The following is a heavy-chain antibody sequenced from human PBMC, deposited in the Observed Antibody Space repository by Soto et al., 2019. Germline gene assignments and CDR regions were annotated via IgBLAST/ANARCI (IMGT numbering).Heavy chain of an antibody. CDR1: GDSVSSNSAA. CDR2: TYYRSKWYN. D-gene: IGHD6-13*01. CDR3: ARSARGAAAGTDYYYYGMDV. Sequence: QSQTLSLTCAISGDSVSSNSAAWNWIRQSPSRGLEWLGRTYYRSKWYNDYAVSVKSRITINPDTSKNQFSLQLNSVTPEDTAVYYCARSARGAAAGTDYYYYGMDVWGQGTTVTVSS. J-gene: IGHJ6*02. V-gene: IGHV6-1*01.